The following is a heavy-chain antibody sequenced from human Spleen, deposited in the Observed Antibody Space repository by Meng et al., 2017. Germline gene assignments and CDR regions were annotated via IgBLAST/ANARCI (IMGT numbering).Heavy chain of an antibody. V-gene: IGHV3-53*01. CDR3: AKGLLVGGIEYFHP. CDR1: GFTVSSDY. J-gene: IGHJ1*01. CDR2: IYTGGNT. Sequence: EGQLVEFGGGLIQPGGSLRLSCAASGFTVSSDYRSWVGQAPGKGLEWVSIIYTGGNTSYADSVKGRFTISRDNSKNTLYLQMNSLRAEDTAVYYCAKGLLVGGIEYFHPWGQGTLVTVSS. D-gene: IGHD2-21*01.